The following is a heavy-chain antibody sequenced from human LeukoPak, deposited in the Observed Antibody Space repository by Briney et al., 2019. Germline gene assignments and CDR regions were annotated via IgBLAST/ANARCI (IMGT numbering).Heavy chain of an antibody. Sequence: GGSLRLSCAASGFTFSSYWMHWVRQAPGKGLVWVSCINSDGSSTSYADSVKGRFTISRDNAKNTLYLQMNSLRAEDTAVYYCARGPVIWFGGGDLDYWGQGTLVTVSS. V-gene: IGHV3-74*01. CDR1: GFTFSSYW. D-gene: IGHD3-10*01. J-gene: IGHJ4*02. CDR2: INSDGSST. CDR3: ARGPVIWFGGGDLDY.